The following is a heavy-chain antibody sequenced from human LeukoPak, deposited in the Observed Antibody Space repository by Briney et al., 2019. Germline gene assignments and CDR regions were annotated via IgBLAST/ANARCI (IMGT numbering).Heavy chain of an antibody. V-gene: IGHV4-34*01. CDR1: GGSFSGYY. J-gene: IGHJ4*02. D-gene: IGHD1-26*01. CDR3: ARRVIVGATPFDY. CDR2: INHSGST. Sequence: PSETLSLTCAVYGGSFSGYYWSWIRQPPGKGLEWIGEINHSGSTNYNPSLKSRVTISVDTSKNQFSLKLSSVTAADTAVYYCARRVIVGATPFDYWGQGTLVTVSS.